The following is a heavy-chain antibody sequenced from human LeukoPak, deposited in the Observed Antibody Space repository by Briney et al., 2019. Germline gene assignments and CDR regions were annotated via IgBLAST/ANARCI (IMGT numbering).Heavy chain of an antibody. V-gene: IGHV1-69*02. D-gene: IGHD2-2*01. J-gene: IGHJ4*02. CDR1: RYTFTSYS. CDR2: IIPILGIA. CDR3: ATGADIVVVPAGYHFDY. Sequence: SVKVSCKASRYTFTSYSMHWVRQAPGQGLEWMGRIIPILGIANYAQKFQGRVTITADKSTSTAYMELSSLRSEDTAVYYCATGADIVVVPAGYHFDYWGQGTLVTVSS.